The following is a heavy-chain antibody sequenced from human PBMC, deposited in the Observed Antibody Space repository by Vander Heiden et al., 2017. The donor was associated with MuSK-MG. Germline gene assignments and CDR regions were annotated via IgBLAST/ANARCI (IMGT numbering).Heavy chain of an antibody. D-gene: IGHD3-3*01. CDR3: ARASRITIFGVVTLDAFDI. CDR2: IYYSGST. Sequence: QVQLQESGPGLVKPSETLSLTCTVSGGSVSSGSYYWSWLRQPPGKGLEWIGYIYYSGSTNYNPSLKSRVTISVDTSKNQFSLKLSSVTAADTAVYYCARASRITIFGVVTLDAFDIWGQGTMVTVSS. CDR1: GGSVSSGSYY. J-gene: IGHJ3*02. V-gene: IGHV4-61*01.